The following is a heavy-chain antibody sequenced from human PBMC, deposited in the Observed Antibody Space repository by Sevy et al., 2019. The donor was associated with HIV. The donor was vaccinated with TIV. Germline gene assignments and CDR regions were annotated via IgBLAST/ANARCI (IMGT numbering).Heavy chain of an antibody. J-gene: IGHJ3*02. CDR3: ARLVVGSSWYGDAFDI. CDR1: GYSFTSYW. V-gene: IGHV5-51*01. D-gene: IGHD6-13*01. CDR2: IYPGDSDT. Sequence: GESLKISCKGSGYSFTSYWIGWVRQMPGKGLEWMGIIYPGDSDTTYSPSFQGQVTISADKSISTAYLQWSSLKASDTAMYYCARLVVGSSWYGDAFDIWGQGTMVTVSS.